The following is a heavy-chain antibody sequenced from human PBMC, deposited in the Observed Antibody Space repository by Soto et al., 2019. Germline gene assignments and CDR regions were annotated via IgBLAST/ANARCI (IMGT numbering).Heavy chain of an antibody. V-gene: IGHV4-34*01. CDR3: ASAQAGDFWSGYYPPLYYYGMDV. CDR1: GGSFIGYY. J-gene: IGHJ6*02. Sequence: PLETLSLTSAVYGGSFIGYYWSWIRQPPGRGLEWIGEINHSGSTNYNPSLKSRVTISVDTSKNQFSLKLSSVTAADTAVYYCASAQAGDFWSGYYPPLYYYGMDVWGQGTTVTVSS. D-gene: IGHD3-3*01. CDR2: INHSGST.